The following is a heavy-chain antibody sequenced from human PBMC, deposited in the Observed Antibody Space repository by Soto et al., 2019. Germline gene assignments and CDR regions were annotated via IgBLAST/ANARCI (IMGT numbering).Heavy chain of an antibody. CDR3: ARLHGYYFSSSCHGHYAMDV. Sequence: QLQLPESGPGLVKPSETLSLTCTVSSASISSSSYTWGWIRQPPGTGLEWIGRIYYSGPTHYNPSLNSRITDAAYTSKNRIPLRVSCIASAATAVYYCARLHGYYFSSSCHGHYAMDVWGEGTTVTVSS. V-gene: IGHV4-39*01. CDR2: IYYSGPT. CDR1: SASISSSSYT. D-gene: IGHD2-2*01. J-gene: IGHJ6*04.